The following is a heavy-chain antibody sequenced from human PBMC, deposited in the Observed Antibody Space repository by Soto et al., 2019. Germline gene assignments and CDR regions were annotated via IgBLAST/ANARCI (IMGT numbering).Heavy chain of an antibody. V-gene: IGHV4-30-4*01. CDR3: ARAGPTIFGVVMPLDY. Sequence: SETLSLTCTVSGGSISSGDYYWSWIRQPPGKGLEWIGYIYYSGSTYYNPSLKSRVTISVDTSKNQFSLKLSSVTAADTAVYYCARAGPTIFGVVMPLDYWGQGTLVTVSS. CDR1: GGSISSGDYY. D-gene: IGHD3-3*01. J-gene: IGHJ4*02. CDR2: IYYSGST.